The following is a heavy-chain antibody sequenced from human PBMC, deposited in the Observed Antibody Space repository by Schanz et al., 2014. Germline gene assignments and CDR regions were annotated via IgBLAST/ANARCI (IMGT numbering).Heavy chain of an antibody. Sequence: QVQLVQSGAEVKKPGASVRVSCKVSGYSFTTYGISWVRQAPGQGPEFMGWISTFRNEDTNSAQRFQGRLTMTTDTSTSTAYMELRSLRSEDTAVYYCASAPTAYCSDTSCLGAAFDYWGQGTLVTVSS. CDR3: ASAPTAYCSDTSCLGAAFDY. D-gene: IGHD2-2*01. CDR1: GYSFTTYG. V-gene: IGHV1-18*01. CDR2: ISTFRNEDT. J-gene: IGHJ4*02.